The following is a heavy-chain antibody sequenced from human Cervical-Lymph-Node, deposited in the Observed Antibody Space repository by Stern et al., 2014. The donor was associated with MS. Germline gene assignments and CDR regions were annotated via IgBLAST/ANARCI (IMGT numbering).Heavy chain of an antibody. Sequence: VQLVQSGAEVKKPGESLKISCKTAGYSFTNYWIGWVRQMPGKGLEWMGIIYSCDSDTRYSPSFQGQVIISADKSIGTAYLQWRSLKASDSGIYYCARGAPPENWGQGTLVTVSS. CDR3: ARGAPPEN. D-gene: IGHD1-26*01. CDR2: IYSCDSDT. V-gene: IGHV5-51*03. J-gene: IGHJ4*02. CDR1: GYSFTNYW.